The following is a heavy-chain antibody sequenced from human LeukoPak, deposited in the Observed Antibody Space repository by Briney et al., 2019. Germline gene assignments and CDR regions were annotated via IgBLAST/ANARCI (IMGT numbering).Heavy chain of an antibody. CDR1: GYTFTSYY. J-gene: IGHJ4*02. CDR3: ARDGVPYYYDSSGYYHLEY. D-gene: IGHD3-22*01. V-gene: IGHV1-46*01. CDR2: INPSGGST. Sequence: ASVKVSCKASGYTFTSYYMHWVRQAPGQGLEWMGIINPSGGSTSYAQKFQGRVTMTRDMSTSTVYMELSSLRSEDTAVYYCARDGVPYYYDSSGYYHLEYWGQGTLVTVSS.